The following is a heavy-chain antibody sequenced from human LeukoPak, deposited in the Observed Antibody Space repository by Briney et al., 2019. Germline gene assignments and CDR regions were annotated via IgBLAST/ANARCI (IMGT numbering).Heavy chain of an antibody. Sequence: ASVKVSCKASGYTFTSYYMHWVRQAPEQGLEWMGIINPNGGSTSYAQKFQGRVTMTRDTSTSTVYMELSSLRSEDTAVYYCARETAAASFDPWGQGTLVTVSS. V-gene: IGHV1-46*03. J-gene: IGHJ5*02. CDR2: INPNGGST. D-gene: IGHD6-13*01. CDR3: ARETAAASFDP. CDR1: GYTFTSYY.